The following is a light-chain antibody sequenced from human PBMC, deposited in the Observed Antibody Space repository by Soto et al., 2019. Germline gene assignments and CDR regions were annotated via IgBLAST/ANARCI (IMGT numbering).Light chain of an antibody. CDR2: GAS. CDR3: QYYGSSPPTT. CDR1: QSVTSTY. V-gene: IGKV3-20*01. Sequence: EFVLTQSPGTLSLSPGERAILSCRASQSVTSTYIAWYQQKPGQAPRLLIYGASSRATGIPDRFSGSGSGTEFILTISSIEAEDFAVYYCQYYGSSPPTTFGQGTKLEIK. J-gene: IGKJ2*01.